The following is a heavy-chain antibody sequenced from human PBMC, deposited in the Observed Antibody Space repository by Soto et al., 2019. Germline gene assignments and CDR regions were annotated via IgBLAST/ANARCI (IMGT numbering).Heavy chain of an antibody. Sequence: VQLVKSGGGLVQPGGSLRLSCAASGFTFSSYWMHWVRQAPGKGLVWVSRINSDGSSTSYADSVKGRFTISRDNAKNTLYLQMNSLRAEDTAVYYCVRTSLVVAAATREDYCGQGTLVTVSS. D-gene: IGHD2-15*01. J-gene: IGHJ4*02. CDR3: VRTSLVVAAATREDY. CDR2: INSDGSST. V-gene: IGHV3-74*01. CDR1: GFTFSSYW.